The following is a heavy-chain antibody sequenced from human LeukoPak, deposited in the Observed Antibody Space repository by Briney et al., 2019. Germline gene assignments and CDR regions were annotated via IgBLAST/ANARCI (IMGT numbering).Heavy chain of an antibody. CDR1: GFTVSSNY. CDR2: IYNTGAT. CDR3: ASLDY. Sequence: PGGSLRLSCAASGFTVSSNYMSWVRQAPGKGLEWVPFIYNTGATYYADSVKGRFTISRDNSKNTLYLQMNSLRAEDTAVYYCASLDYWGQGTLVTVSS. J-gene: IGHJ4*02. V-gene: IGHV3-66*01.